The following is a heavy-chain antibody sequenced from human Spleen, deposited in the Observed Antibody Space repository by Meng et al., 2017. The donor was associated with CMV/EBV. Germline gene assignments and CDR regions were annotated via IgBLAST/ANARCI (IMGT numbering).Heavy chain of an antibody. CDR3: ARYSVVIRGINNWFDP. V-gene: IGHV4-39*01. D-gene: IGHD3-10*01. CDR1: GSMSSSSYY. J-gene: IGHJ5*02. CDR2: IYYSGST. Sequence: GSMSSSSYYWGWIRQPPGKGLEWIGSIYYSGSTYYNPSLKSRVTISVDTSKNQFSLKLSSVTAADTAVYYCARYSVVIRGINNWFDPWGQGTLVTVSS.